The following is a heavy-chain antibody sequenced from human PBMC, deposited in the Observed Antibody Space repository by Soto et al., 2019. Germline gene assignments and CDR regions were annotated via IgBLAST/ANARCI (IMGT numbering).Heavy chain of an antibody. CDR2: ISAYKGNT. CDR3: AAGGWYGGAFEI. D-gene: IGHD6-19*01. CDR1: GYSFTSYG. V-gene: IGHV1-18*04. Sequence: ASVKVSCKASGYSFTSYGFSWVRQAPGQGLEWMGWISAYKGNTNYAQKLQGRVTMTTDTSTSTAYMELRSLRSDDTAVYECAAGGWYGGAFEIWGQGTMVTVSS. J-gene: IGHJ3*02.